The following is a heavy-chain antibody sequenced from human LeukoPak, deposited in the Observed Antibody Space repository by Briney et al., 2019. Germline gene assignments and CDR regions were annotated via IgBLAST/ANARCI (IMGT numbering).Heavy chain of an antibody. CDR2: IIPIFGTA. D-gene: IGHD5-18*01. CDR1: GGTFSSYA. CDR3: ARVRKDTAMVFDY. J-gene: IGHJ4*02. V-gene: IGHV1-69*06. Sequence: SVRVSCKASGGTFSSYAISWVRQAPGQGLEWMGGIIPIFGTANYAQKFQGRVTITADKSTSTAYMELSSLRSEDTAVYYCARVRKDTAMVFDYWGQGTLVTVSS.